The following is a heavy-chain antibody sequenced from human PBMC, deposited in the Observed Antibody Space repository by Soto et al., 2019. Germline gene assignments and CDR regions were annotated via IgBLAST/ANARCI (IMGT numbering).Heavy chain of an antibody. CDR2: INHRGSI. J-gene: IGHJ6*03. V-gene: IGHV4-34*01. D-gene: IGHD2-2*01. Sequence: SETLSLTCVVSGGSLSDYFWSWIRQPPGMALEWIGEINHRGSINYNPSLKSRVTISVDTSKNQFSLKLNSVTAADTAVYYCARVVPAAFYYYYYYMDVWGKGTTVTVSS. CDR3: ARVVPAAFYYYYYYMDV. CDR1: GGSLSDYF.